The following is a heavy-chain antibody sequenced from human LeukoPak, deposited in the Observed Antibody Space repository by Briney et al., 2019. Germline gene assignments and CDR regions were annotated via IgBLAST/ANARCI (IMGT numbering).Heavy chain of an antibody. V-gene: IGHV4-59*01. CDR1: GGPISSYY. D-gene: IGHD6-13*01. CDR2: IYYSGST. CDR3: ARPVLYSSSWYVGAFDI. J-gene: IGHJ3*02. Sequence: SETLSLTCTVSGGPISSYYWSWIRQPPGKGLEWIGYIYYSGSTNYNPSLKSRVTISVDTSKNQFSLKLSSVTAADTAVYYCARPVLYSSSWYVGAFDIWGQGTMVTVSS.